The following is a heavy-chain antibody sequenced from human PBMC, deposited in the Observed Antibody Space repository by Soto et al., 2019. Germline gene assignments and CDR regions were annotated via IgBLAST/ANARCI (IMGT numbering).Heavy chain of an antibody. V-gene: IGHV1-46*01. D-gene: IGHD2-2*01. J-gene: IGHJ6*02. CDR3: AREGYCSSTSCYGMDV. Sequence: GASVKVSCKASGYTFTSYYMHWVRQAPGQGLEWMGIINPSGGSTSYAQKFQGRVTMTRDTSTSTVYMELSSLRSEDTAVYYCAREGYCSSTSCYGMDVWGQGTTVTVSS. CDR1: GYTFTSYY. CDR2: INPSGGST.